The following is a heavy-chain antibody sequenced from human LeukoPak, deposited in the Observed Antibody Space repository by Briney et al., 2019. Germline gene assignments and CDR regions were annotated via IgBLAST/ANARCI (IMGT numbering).Heavy chain of an antibody. CDR3: ARQSQDRSGIYCDY. CDR1: GGSISSYY. V-gene: IGHV4-59*08. Sequence: SETLSLTCTVSGGSISSYYWSWIRQPPGKGREWIGYIYYSGSTNYNPCTKSRVTISVDTSKIQLSLKLSSVSAADTAVYYCARQSQDRSGIYCDYWGQGTLVTVSS. J-gene: IGHJ4*02. CDR2: IYYSGST. D-gene: IGHD1-26*01.